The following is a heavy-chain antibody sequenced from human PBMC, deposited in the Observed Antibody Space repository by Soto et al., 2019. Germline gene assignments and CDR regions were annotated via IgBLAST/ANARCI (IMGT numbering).Heavy chain of an antibody. CDR1: GFTFSSYA. Sequence: QVQLVESGGGVVQPGRSLRLSCAASGFTFSSYAMHWVRQAPGKGLEWVAVISYDGSNKYYADSVKGRFTISRDNSKNTLYLQMNSLRAEDTAVYYCARALLYSSSSVAFDYWGQGTLVTVSS. CDR2: ISYDGSNK. V-gene: IGHV3-30-3*01. D-gene: IGHD6-6*01. CDR3: ARALLYSSSSVAFDY. J-gene: IGHJ4*02.